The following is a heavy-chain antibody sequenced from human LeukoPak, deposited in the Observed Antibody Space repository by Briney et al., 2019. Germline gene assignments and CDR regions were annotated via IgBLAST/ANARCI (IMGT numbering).Heavy chain of an antibody. CDR1: GYTFTSYY. Sequence: ASVKVSCKASGYTFTSYYMHWVRQAPGQGLEWMGIINPSGGSTSYAQKFQGRVTMTRDTSTSTVYMELSSLRSEDTAVYYCARDKVQTYYYDSSGYYYTLLALDYWGQGTLVTVSS. CDR2: INPSGGST. D-gene: IGHD3-22*01. CDR3: ARDKVQTYYYDSSGYYYTLLALDY. V-gene: IGHV1-46*03. J-gene: IGHJ4*02.